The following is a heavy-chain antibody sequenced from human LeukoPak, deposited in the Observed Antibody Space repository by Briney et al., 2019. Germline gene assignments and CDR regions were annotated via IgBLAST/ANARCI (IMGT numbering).Heavy chain of an antibody. J-gene: IGHJ4*02. D-gene: IGHD1-26*01. V-gene: IGHV3-30-3*02. CDR1: GFTFNSYS. CDR2: ISDDETYK. Sequence: GGSLRLSCAASGFTFNSYSMHWVRQAPGKGLEWVTAISDDETYKFYADSVKGRFTISRDNSKNTLYLQMNSLRAEDTAVYYCAKLPQDVGLGRDYWGQGTLVTVSS. CDR3: AKLPQDVGLGRDY.